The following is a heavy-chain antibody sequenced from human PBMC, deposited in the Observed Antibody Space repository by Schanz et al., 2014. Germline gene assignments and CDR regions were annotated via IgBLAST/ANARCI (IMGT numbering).Heavy chain of an antibody. Sequence: QVRLVESGGGVVQPGGSLRLSCAASGFTFSTTGMHWVRQAPGKGLVWVTYIRYDGINKYYADSVKGRFTVSRDNAKSTLFLQMDSLRPEDTAVYYCARSYSSGWYPYYYGMDVWGQGTTVTVSS. CDR3: ARSYSSGWYPYYYGMDV. CDR2: IRYDGINK. CDR1: GFTFSTTG. D-gene: IGHD6-19*01. J-gene: IGHJ6*02. V-gene: IGHV3-30*02.